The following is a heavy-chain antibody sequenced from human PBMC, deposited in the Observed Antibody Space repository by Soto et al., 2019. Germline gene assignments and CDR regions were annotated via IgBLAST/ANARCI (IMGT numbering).Heavy chain of an antibody. CDR2: ISSSSDKT. Sequence: LVESGGALVYPGGSLRLSCIASGFSFSDYSMNWVRQAPGKGLQWVSYISSSSDKTYYADSVKGRFTDSRDNAKNALFLEMNSLRDDDTATYYCARLPKGSLVTAWGQGTRVTVSS. CDR3: ARLPKGSLVTA. J-gene: IGHJ4*02. CDR1: GFSFSDYS. D-gene: IGHD2-21*02. V-gene: IGHV3-48*02.